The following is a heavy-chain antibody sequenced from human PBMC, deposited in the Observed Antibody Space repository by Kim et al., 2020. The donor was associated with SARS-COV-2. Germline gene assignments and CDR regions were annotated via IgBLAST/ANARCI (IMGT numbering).Heavy chain of an antibody. D-gene: IGHD2-15*01. CDR1: GFTFSSYA. CDR2: ISYDGSNK. V-gene: IGHV3-30*04. Sequence: GGSLRLSCAASGFTFSSYAMHWVRQAPGKGLELVAVISYDGSNKYYADSVKGRFTISRDNSKNTLYLQMNSLRAEDTAVYYCARVAATYYYYYGMDVWGQGTTVTVSS. J-gene: IGHJ6*02. CDR3: ARVAATYYYYYGMDV.